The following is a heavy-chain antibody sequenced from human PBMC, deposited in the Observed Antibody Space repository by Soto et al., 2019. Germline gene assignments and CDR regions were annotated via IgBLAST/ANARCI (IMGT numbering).Heavy chain of an antibody. D-gene: IGHD6-13*01. V-gene: IGHV1-18*04. CDR3: ARDQSSSWFPPEY. CDR2: ISGYNGNT. J-gene: IGHJ4*02. Sequence: GASVKVSCKASGYTFTSYGISWVRQAPGQGLEWMGWISGYNGNTKYAQKFHNKITMTTDTSTNTAYMEVNSLSSDDTAVYLCARDQSSSWFPPEYWGQGTLVTVSS. CDR1: GYTFTSYG.